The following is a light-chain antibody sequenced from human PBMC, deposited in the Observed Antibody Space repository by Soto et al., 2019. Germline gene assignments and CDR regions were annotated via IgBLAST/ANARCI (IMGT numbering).Light chain of an antibody. CDR3: QQYGSSPRFN. CDR2: GAS. V-gene: IGKV3-20*01. Sequence: EIVLTQSPGTLSLSPGERATLSCRASQSVSSSYLAWYQQKPGQAPRLLIYGASSRATGIPDRFSGSGSGTDFPLTISRLEPEDFAVYYCQQYGSSPRFNFGPGTKVDIK. CDR1: QSVSSSY. J-gene: IGKJ3*01.